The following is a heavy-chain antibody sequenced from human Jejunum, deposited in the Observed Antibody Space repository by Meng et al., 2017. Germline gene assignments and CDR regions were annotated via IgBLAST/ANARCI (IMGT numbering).Heavy chain of an antibody. Sequence: SETLSLTCTLDGGSFSGYYWHWIRQPPGKGLEWIGEINDSGSTNYNPSLKSRVTIAVDTSKNQFSLKLKSVTAADTALYYCARGHPTYYYGSGNKFYFDSWGQGALVTVSS. CDR2: INDSGST. CDR1: GGSFSGYY. J-gene: IGHJ4*02. CDR3: ARGHPTYYYGSGNKFYFDS. D-gene: IGHD3-10*01. V-gene: IGHV4-34*01.